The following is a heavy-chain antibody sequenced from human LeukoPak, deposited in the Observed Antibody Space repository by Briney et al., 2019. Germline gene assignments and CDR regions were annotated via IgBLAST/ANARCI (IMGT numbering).Heavy chain of an antibody. V-gene: IGHV4-59*01. J-gene: IGHJ4*02. CDR2: IYYSGST. D-gene: IGHD2-21*02. Sequence: SETLSLTCTVSGGPISSYYWSWIRQPPGKGLEWIGYIYYSGSTNYNPSLKSRVTISVDTSKNQFSLKLSSVTAADTAVYYCAGGDGDIFDYWGQGTLVTVSS. CDR1: GGPISSYY. CDR3: AGGDGDIFDY.